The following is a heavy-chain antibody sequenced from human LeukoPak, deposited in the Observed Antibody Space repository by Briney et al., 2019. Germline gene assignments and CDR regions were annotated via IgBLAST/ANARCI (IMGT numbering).Heavy chain of an antibody. CDR3: AREWNYYGSGIMDV. V-gene: IGHV3-7*01. J-gene: IGHJ6*04. CDR1: GFTFSSYW. Sequence: GGSLRLSCAASGFTFSSYWMSWVRQAPGKGLEWVANIKQDGGEKCYVGSVKGRFTVSRDNAKNSLYLQMNSLRTEDTAVYYCAREWNYYGSGIMDVWGKGTTVTVSS. D-gene: IGHD3-10*01. CDR2: IKQDGGEK.